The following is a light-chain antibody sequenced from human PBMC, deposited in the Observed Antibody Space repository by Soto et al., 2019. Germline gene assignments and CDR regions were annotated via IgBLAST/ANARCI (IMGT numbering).Light chain of an antibody. CDR2: TAS. J-gene: IGKJ4*01. Sequence: DIQMTQSPSSVSASVGGRVTLTCRASQDISGWLAWYQQTPGKAPRFLIYTASNLHTGVPSRFSGCGSGTEFTLTITNLQPEDFATYYCQQSHCFPPTFGGGTKVDI. V-gene: IGKV1-12*01. CDR3: QQSHCFPPT. CDR1: QDISGW.